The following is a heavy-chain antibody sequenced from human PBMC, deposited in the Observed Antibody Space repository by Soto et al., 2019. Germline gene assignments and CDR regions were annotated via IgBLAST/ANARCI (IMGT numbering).Heavy chain of an antibody. J-gene: IGHJ4*02. CDR3: ARSVGVAAAGPFDS. CDR1: GGSISSGGYY. D-gene: IGHD6-13*01. V-gene: IGHV4-31*03. Sequence: QVQLQESGPGLVKPSQTLSLTCTVSGGSISSGGYYWSWIRQHPGKGLEWVGHIYYSGSTYYNPSLQSRVTIAVDTSKNQFSRKLSSVAAADTAVYYCARSVGVAAAGPFDSWGQGTLATVSS. CDR2: IYYSGST.